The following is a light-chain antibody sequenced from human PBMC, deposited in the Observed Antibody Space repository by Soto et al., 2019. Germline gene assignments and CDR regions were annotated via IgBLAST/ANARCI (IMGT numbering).Light chain of an antibody. CDR3: SSFSSITREV. V-gene: IGLV2-14*01. CDR1: SSDVGGYSY. CDR2: EGS. J-gene: IGLJ2*01. Sequence: QSALTQPASVSGSPGQSITISCTGTSSDVGGYSYVSWYQQHPGKTPKLMIYEGSNRPSGVSHRFSGSKSGNTASLTISGLQTEDEADYYCSSFSSITREVFGGGTKLTVL.